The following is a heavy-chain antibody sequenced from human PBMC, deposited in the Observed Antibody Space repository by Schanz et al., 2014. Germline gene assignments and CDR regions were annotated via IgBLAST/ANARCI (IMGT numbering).Heavy chain of an antibody. J-gene: IGHJ4*02. V-gene: IGHV1-69*08. CDR3: ARGGYSSGWYDRDIAHFDY. CDR2: IVPIAGNT. Sequence: QVHLVQSGAEVKKPGSSVKVSCKASGGTFSSDTFSWVRQAPGQGLEWMGRIVPIAGNTNYAQKLQGRVTMTTDTSTSTAYMELRSLRSDDTAVYYCARGGYSSGWYDRDIAHFDYWGQGTLXTVSS. D-gene: IGHD6-19*01. CDR1: GGTFSSDT.